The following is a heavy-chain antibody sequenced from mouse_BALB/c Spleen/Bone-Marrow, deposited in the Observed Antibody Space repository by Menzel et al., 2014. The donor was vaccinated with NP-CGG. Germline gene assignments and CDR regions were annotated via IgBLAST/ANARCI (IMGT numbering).Heavy chain of an antibody. V-gene: IGHV1-67*01. J-gene: IGHJ2*01. CDR2: ISTYSGNT. D-gene: IGHD1-1*01. Sequence: VHLVESGPEVVRPGVSVKLSCKGSGYTFTAYAMHWVKQSHAESLEWIGLISTYSGNTHYNQDFKGKATMTVDKSSSTAYMELARLTSEDSAIYYCARNFCGSSYFDYWGQGTTLTVSS. CDR3: ARNFCGSSYFDY. CDR1: GYTFTAYA.